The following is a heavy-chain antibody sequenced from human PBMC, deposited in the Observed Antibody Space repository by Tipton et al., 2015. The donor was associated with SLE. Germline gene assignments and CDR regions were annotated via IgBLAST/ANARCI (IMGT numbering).Heavy chain of an antibody. CDR1: GYSFTSYW. CDR2: IYPGDSDT. V-gene: IGHV5-51*04. D-gene: IGHD3-10*01. J-gene: IGHJ4*02. CDR3: AILGMVRGVHLDY. Sequence: VQLVQSGAEVKKPGESLKISCKGSGYSFTSYWIGWVRQMPGKGLEWIGIIYPGDSDTRYSPSFQGHVTISADKPISTAYLQWSSLKASDTAMYYCAILGMVRGVHLDYWGQGTLVTVSS.